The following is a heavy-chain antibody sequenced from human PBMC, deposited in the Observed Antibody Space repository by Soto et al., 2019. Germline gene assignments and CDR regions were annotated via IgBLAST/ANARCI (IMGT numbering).Heavy chain of an antibody. CDR1: GDSISSYY. Sequence: LALTCTVSGDSISSYYWSWIRRPPGKGLEWIGFVYSNGTTSYSRSLRSRVTMSVDTSTNQFSLNLKSVTAADSAVYYCARTPLIWGQGILVTVSS. D-gene: IGHD2-15*01. V-gene: IGHV4-59*01. CDR3: ARTPLI. J-gene: IGHJ4*02. CDR2: VYSNGTT.